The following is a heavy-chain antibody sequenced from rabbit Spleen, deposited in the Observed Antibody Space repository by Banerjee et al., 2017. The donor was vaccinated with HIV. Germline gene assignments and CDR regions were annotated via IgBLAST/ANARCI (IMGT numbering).Heavy chain of an antibody. J-gene: IGHJ4*01. CDR2: IYAAKGST. D-gene: IGHD5-1*01. CDR1: GIDFTKYY. V-gene: IGHV1S45*01. CDR3: ARRYGSGAGYRYFNL. Sequence: QEQLTETGGGLVQPGGSLTLSCKASGIDFTKYYISWVRQAPGKGLEWIGIIYAAKGSTDYASWVNGRFTISKTSSTTVTLQLNSLTVADTATYFCARRYGSGAGYRYFNLWGPGTLVTVS.